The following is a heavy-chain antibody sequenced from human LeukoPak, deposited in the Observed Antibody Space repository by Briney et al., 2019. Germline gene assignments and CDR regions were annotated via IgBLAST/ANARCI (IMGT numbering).Heavy chain of an antibody. Sequence: SETLSLTCTVSGGSISSYYWSWIRQPPGKGLEWIGYIYNSGSTDYNPSLKSRVTMSVDTSKNKFSLKLSSVTAADTAVYYCARVGSSGYRDAFDIWGQGTMVTVSS. CDR2: IYNSGST. V-gene: IGHV4-59*12. CDR3: ARVGSSGYRDAFDI. D-gene: IGHD3-22*01. J-gene: IGHJ3*02. CDR1: GGSISSYY.